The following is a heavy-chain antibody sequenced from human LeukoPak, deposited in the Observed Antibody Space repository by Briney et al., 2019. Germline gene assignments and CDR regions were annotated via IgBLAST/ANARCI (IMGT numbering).Heavy chain of an antibody. Sequence: ASVKVSCKASGYTFTGYYMHWVRQAPGQGLEWMGWINPNSGGTNYAQKFQGWVTMTRDTSISTAYMELSRLRSDDTAVYYCARGGPLKNEGYSSGGSCYPNDYWGQGTLVTVSS. J-gene: IGHJ4*02. V-gene: IGHV1-2*04. CDR3: ARGGPLKNEGYSSGGSCYPNDY. CDR1: GYTFTGYY. CDR2: INPNSGGT. D-gene: IGHD2-15*01.